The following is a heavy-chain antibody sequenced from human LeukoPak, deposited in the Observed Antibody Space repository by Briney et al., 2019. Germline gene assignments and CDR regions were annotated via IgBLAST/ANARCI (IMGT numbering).Heavy chain of an antibody. CDR3: AKPHFDS. V-gene: IGHV3-9*01. CDR1: GFTFDDYA. CDR2: ISRSSGST. Sequence: PGGSLRLSCAASGFTFDDYAMHWVRQAPGKGLEWVSGISRSSGSTAYADSVKGRFTISRDNSKNTLYLQMNSLRAEDTAVYYCAKPHFDSWGQGTLVTVSS. J-gene: IGHJ4*02.